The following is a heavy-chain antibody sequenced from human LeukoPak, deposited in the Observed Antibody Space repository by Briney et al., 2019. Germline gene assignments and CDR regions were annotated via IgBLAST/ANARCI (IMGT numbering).Heavy chain of an antibody. Sequence: GASVTVSCTASGYTFISYGISWVRQAPGQGLEWMGWISAYNGNTNYAQKLQGRVTMTTDTSTSTAYMELRSLRSDDTAVYYCARDRYSSSWGDAFDIWGQGTMVTVSS. D-gene: IGHD6-13*01. V-gene: IGHV1-18*01. CDR3: ARDRYSSSWGDAFDI. J-gene: IGHJ3*02. CDR2: ISAYNGNT. CDR1: GYTFISYG.